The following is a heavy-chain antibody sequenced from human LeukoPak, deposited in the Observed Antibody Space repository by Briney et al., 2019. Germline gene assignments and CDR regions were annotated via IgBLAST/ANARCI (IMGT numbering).Heavy chain of an antibody. D-gene: IGHD6-6*01. V-gene: IGHV1-69*13. CDR1: GGTFSSYA. CDR3: ARSEVIAAHSWFGVYY. Sequence: ASVKVSCKASGGTFSSYAISWVRQAPGQGLEWMGGIIPIFGTATYAQKFQGRVTITADESTSTAYMELSSLRSEDTAVYYCARSEVIAAHSWFGVYYWGQGTPVTVSS. CDR2: IIPIFGTA. J-gene: IGHJ4*02.